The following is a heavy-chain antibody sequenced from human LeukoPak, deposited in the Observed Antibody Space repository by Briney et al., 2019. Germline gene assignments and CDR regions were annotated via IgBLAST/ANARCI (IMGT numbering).Heavy chain of an antibody. V-gene: IGHV1-69*04. CDR3: ARDPGDYYGSGRRFDP. D-gene: IGHD3-10*01. CDR2: IIPILGIA. CDR1: GGTFSSYA. Sequence: SVKVSCKASGGTFSSYAISWVRQAPGQGLEWMGRIIPILGIANYAQKFQGRATITADKSTSTAYMELSSLRSEDTAVYYCARDPGDYYGSGRRFDPWGQGTLVTVSS. J-gene: IGHJ5*02.